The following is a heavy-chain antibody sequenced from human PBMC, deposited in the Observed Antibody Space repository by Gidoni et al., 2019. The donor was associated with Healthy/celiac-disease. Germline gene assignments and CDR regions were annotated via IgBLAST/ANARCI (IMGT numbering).Heavy chain of an antibody. J-gene: IGHJ4*02. Sequence: QVQLQESGPGLVKPSQTLSLTCTVSGGSISSGDYYWSWIRQPPGKGLEWIGYIYYSGSTYYNPSLKSRVTISVDTSKNQFSLKLSSVTAADTAVYYCAILPLNYYGSGSYFAFDYWGQGTLVTVSS. D-gene: IGHD3-10*01. V-gene: IGHV4-30-4*01. CDR1: GGSISSGDYY. CDR2: IYYSGST. CDR3: AILPLNYYGSGSYFAFDY.